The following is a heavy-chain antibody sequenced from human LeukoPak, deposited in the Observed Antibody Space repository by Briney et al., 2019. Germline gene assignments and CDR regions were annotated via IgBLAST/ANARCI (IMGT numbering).Heavy chain of an antibody. D-gene: IGHD5-18*01. J-gene: IGHJ6*03. CDR2: INPNSGGT. CDR1: GYTFTGYY. V-gene: IGHV1-2*06. Sequence: ASVKVSCKASGYTFTGYYMHWVRQAPGQGLEWMGRINPNSGGTNYAQKFQGRVTMTRDTPISTAYMELSRLRSDDTAVYYCARVDTAMGSFYYYYYYMDVWGKGTTVTVSS. CDR3: ARVDTAMGSFYYYYYYMDV.